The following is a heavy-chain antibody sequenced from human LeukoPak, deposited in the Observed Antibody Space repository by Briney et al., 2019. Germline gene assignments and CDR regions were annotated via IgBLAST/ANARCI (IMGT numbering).Heavy chain of an antibody. CDR1: GFTFSDYY. CDR2: ISSSGSTI. D-gene: IGHD3-10*01. Sequence: GGSLRLSCAASGFTFSDYYMSWIRQAPGKGLEWVSYISSSGSTIYYADSVKGRFTISRGNAKNSLYLQMNSLRAEDTAVYYCARVHYGSGSYSWFDPWGQGTLVTVSS. J-gene: IGHJ5*02. CDR3: ARVHYGSGSYSWFDP. V-gene: IGHV3-11*01.